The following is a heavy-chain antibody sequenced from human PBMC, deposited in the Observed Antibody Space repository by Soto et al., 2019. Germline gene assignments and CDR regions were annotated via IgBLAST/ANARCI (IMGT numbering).Heavy chain of an antibody. CDR2: IRSKAYGGTT. V-gene: IGHV3-49*03. D-gene: IGHD2-15*01. CDR3: TGLGYCSGGSCSSAFDI. CDR1: GCTEGDYG. Sequence: SGAGRGCTEGDYGMRSFHQAPRKGLEWVGFIRSKAYGGTTEYAASVKGRFTISRDDSKSIAYLQMNSLKTEDTAVYYCTGLGYCSGGSCSSAFDIWGQGTMVTVSS. J-gene: IGHJ3*02.